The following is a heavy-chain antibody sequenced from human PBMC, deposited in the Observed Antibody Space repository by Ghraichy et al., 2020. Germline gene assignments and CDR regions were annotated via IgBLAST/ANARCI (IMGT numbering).Heavy chain of an antibody. CDR1: GGTFSSYA. CDR2: IIPIFGTA. V-gene: IGHV1-69*13. D-gene: IGHD2-2*03. CDR3: ASPGGYCSSTSCYTDAFDI. Sequence: SVKVSCKASGGTFSSYAISWVRQAPGQGLEWMGGIIPIFGTANYAQKFQGRVTITADESTSTAYMELSSLRSEDTAVYYCASPGGYCSSTSCYTDAFDIWGQGTMVTVSS. J-gene: IGHJ3*02.